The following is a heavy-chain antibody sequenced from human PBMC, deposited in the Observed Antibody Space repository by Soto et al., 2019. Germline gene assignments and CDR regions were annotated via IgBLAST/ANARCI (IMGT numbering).Heavy chain of an antibody. CDR2: ISFDGGSQ. Sequence: QVQLVESGGGVVQPGRSLRLSCAASGFDFNTYGLHLVRQAPGKGLEWVAAISFDGGSQYYADSVKGRFTISRDKSNSTLYLQMNSLGAEDTATYFCAKDSSVTAAGSGGWFDPWGPGTLVIVSS. J-gene: IGHJ5*02. CDR3: AKDSSVTAAGSGGWFDP. D-gene: IGHD6-13*01. CDR1: GFDFNTYG. V-gene: IGHV3-30*18.